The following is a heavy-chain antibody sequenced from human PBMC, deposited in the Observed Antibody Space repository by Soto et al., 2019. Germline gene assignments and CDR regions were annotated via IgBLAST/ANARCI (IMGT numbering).Heavy chain of an antibody. CDR1: VFTFRDYG. CDR3: AKDWVGGSNQYYFEY. Sequence: VGSLRLSCVSSVFTFRDYGMHWVRHSPGKGLEWVAGIAHHGLKEHYADSVKGRFIISRDNSKKTVYLQLNSLRGDDTAVYYCAKDWVGGSNQYYFEYLGQATLVIVSS. CDR2: IAHHGLKE. V-gene: IGHV3-30*18. J-gene: IGHJ4*02. D-gene: IGHD1-26*01.